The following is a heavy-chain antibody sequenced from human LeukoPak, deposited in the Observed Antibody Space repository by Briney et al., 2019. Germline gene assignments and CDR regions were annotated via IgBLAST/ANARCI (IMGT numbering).Heavy chain of an antibody. CDR1: GGSISSYY. V-gene: IGHV4-59*01. CDR3: ARVRTRDYGNYFDY. CDR2: IYYSGST. J-gene: IGHJ4*02. D-gene: IGHD4-17*01. Sequence: SETLSLTCTVSGGSISSYYWSWLRQPPGKGLEWIGYIYYSGSTNYNPSLKSRVTISVDTSKNQFSLKLSSVTAADTAVYYCARVRTRDYGNYFDYWGQGTLVTVSS.